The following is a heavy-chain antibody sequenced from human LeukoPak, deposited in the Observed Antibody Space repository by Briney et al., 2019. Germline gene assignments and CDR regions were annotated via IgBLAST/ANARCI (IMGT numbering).Heavy chain of an antibody. CDR2: INHSGST. Sequence: PSETLSLTCAVYGGSFSGYYWSWIRQPPGKGLEWIGEINHSGSTNYNPSLKSRVTISVDTSKNQFSLKLSSVTAADTAVYYCAKEANYDFWSGYTRYWGQGTLVTVSS. CDR3: AKEANYDFWSGYTRY. V-gene: IGHV4-34*01. CDR1: GGSFSGYY. J-gene: IGHJ4*02. D-gene: IGHD3-3*01.